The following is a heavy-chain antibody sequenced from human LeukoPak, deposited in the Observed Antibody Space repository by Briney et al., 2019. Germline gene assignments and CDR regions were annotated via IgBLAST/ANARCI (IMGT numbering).Heavy chain of an antibody. Sequence: SETLSLTCTVSGGSISSSSYYWGWIRQPPGKGLEWIGSIYYSGSTYYNPSLKSRVTISADTSKNQFSLKLSSVTAADTAVYYCASSSGIAVAVPDYWGQGTLVTVSS. CDR1: GGSISSSSYY. CDR3: ASSSGIAVAVPDY. CDR2: IYYSGST. D-gene: IGHD6-19*01. J-gene: IGHJ4*02. V-gene: IGHV4-39*07.